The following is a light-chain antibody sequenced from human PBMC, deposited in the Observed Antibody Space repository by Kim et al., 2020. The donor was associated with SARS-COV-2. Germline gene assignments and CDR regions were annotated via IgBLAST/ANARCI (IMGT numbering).Light chain of an antibody. Sequence: DIQMTQSPSSLSASVGDRVTITCRTSQNINSHLNWYHQKPGRAPKLLIYAASTLQGGVPSRFSGSGSETDFTLNISSLQPEDFATYFCQQTYISPFTFGTGTKLEI. J-gene: IGKJ3*01. V-gene: IGKV1-39*01. CDR2: AAS. CDR3: QQTYISPFT. CDR1: QNINSH.